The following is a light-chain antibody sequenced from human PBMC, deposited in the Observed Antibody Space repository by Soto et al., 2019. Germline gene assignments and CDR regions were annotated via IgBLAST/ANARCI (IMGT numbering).Light chain of an antibody. CDR3: SSDTSSRTLYVV. CDR2: DVS. J-gene: IGLJ2*01. Sequence: QSALTQPAYVSGSPGQSITISCTGTSSDVGGYNYVSWYQHHPGKAPKLMIYDVSNRPSGVSNRFSGSKSGNTAGLTISGLHADDEADYYGSSDTSSRTLYVVLGVGTTHTFL. V-gene: IGLV2-14*03. CDR1: SSDVGGYNY.